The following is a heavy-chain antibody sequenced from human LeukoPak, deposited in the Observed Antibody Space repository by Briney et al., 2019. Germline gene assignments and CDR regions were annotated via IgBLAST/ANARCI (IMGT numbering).Heavy chain of an antibody. CDR1: GGSISTSSYY. V-gene: IGHV4-39*07. D-gene: IGHD6-19*01. Sequence: PSETLSLTCTVSGGSISTSSYYWGWIRQPPGKGLEWIGSIYYSGSTYYNPSLKSRVTMSVDTSKNQFSLKLSSVTAADTAVYYCARAHISSGWYYDFDYWGQGTLVTVSS. CDR3: ARAHISSGWYYDFDY. J-gene: IGHJ4*02. CDR2: IYYSGST.